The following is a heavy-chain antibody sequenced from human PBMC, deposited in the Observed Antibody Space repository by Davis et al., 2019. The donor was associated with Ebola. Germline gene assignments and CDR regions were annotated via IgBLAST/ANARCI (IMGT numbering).Heavy chain of an antibody. J-gene: IGHJ4*02. V-gene: IGHV1-69*04. CDR2: IIPILGIA. CDR3: ARDALYYYDSSVYYFDY. D-gene: IGHD3-22*01. CDR1: GGTFSSYA. Sequence: SVKVSCKASGGTFSSYAISWVRQAPGQGLEWMGRIIPILGIANYAQKFQGRVTITADKSTSTAYMELSSLRSEDTAVYYCARDALYYYDSSVYYFDYWGQGTLVTVSS.